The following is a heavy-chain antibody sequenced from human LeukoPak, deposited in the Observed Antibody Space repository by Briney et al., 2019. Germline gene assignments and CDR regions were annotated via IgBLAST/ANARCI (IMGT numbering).Heavy chain of an antibody. CDR2: ISSSSSYI. Sequence: PGGSLRLSCAASGFTFSSYSMNWVRQAPGKGLEWVSSISSSSSYIYYADSVKGRFTISRDNAKNSLYLQMNSLRAEDMALYYCAKDNGYDCSGGSCYFDYWGQGTLVTVSS. V-gene: IGHV3-21*04. CDR3: AKDNGYDCSGGSCYFDY. CDR1: GFTFSSYS. D-gene: IGHD2-15*01. J-gene: IGHJ4*02.